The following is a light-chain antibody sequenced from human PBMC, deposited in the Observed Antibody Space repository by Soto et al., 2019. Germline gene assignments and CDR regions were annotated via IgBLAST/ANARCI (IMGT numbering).Light chain of an antibody. CDR3: KHRRVWPIT. CDR1: QSVTNY. V-gene: IGKV3-11*01. CDR2: DSS. J-gene: IGKJ4*01. Sequence: VLTQSPAILSLSPGDRATLFCRASQSVTNYLPWYPQRPGQAPRILIYDSSNSSTSIPARFSASRSGTDVTLTISRLEFEDFAVYYCKHRRVWPITFGGGTKVEIK.